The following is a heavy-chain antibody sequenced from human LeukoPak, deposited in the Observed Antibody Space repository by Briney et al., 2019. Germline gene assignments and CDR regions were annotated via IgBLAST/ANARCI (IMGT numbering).Heavy chain of an antibody. CDR2: IYYSGST. J-gene: IGHJ4*02. V-gene: IGHV4-31*03. D-gene: IGHD5-18*01. CDR1: GGSISSGVYY. CDR3: ARLSYSYGYAFDY. Sequence: PSQTLSLTCTVSGGSISSGVYYWSWIRQLPGKGLEWIGYIYYSGSTYYHPSLKGRVTISVDTSKNQFSLNLSSVTAADTAMYYCARLSYSYGYAFDYWGQGSLVPVSS.